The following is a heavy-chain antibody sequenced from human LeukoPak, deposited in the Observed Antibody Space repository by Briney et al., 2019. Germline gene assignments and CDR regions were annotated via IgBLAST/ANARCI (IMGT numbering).Heavy chain of an antibody. V-gene: IGHV3-23*01. CDR2: ISGSGGST. Sequence: GGSLRLSCAASGFTFSSYAMSWVRQAPGKGPEWVSAISGSGGSTYYADSVKGRFTISRDNSKNTLYLQMNSLRAEDTAVYYCAKSGQVGQWLDARYFDYWGQGTLVTVSS. D-gene: IGHD6-19*01. J-gene: IGHJ4*02. CDR1: GFTFSSYA. CDR3: AKSGQVGQWLDARYFDY.